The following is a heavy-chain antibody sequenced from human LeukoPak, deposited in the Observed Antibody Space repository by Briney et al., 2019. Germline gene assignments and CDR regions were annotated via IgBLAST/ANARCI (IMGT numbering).Heavy chain of an antibody. D-gene: IGHD5-18*01. Sequence: SETLSLTCTVSGGSISSSSYYWGWARQPPGRGLEWIGSIYYGGSTYYNPSLKSRVTIAGDTSKNQFSLKLSSVTAADTAVYYCARQIRDTAMVPFDYWGQGTLVTVSS. V-gene: IGHV4-39*01. CDR3: ARQIRDTAMVPFDY. CDR2: IYYGGST. CDR1: GGSISSSSYY. J-gene: IGHJ4*02.